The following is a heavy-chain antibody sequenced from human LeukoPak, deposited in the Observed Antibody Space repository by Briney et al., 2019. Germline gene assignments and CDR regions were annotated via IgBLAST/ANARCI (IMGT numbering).Heavy chain of an antibody. Sequence: ASVKVSCKASGYTFTGYYMHWVRRAPGQGLEWMGWINPNSGGTNYAQKFQGRVTMTRDTSISTAYMELSRLRSDDTAVYYCARDKRHYDILTGYYTSPPDYWGQGTLVTVSS. J-gene: IGHJ4*02. CDR3: ARDKRHYDILTGYYTSPPDY. CDR1: GYTFTGYY. V-gene: IGHV1-2*02. D-gene: IGHD3-9*01. CDR2: INPNSGGT.